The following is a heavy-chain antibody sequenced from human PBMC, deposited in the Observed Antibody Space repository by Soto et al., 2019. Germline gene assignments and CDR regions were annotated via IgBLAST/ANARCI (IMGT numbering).Heavy chain of an antibody. CDR1: GGAISSTRY. V-gene: IGHV4-39*01. J-gene: IGHJ4*02. D-gene: IGHD3-10*01. CDR2: LYSGGSP. CDR3: ASDTAIPWFFV. Sequence: PSETLSLTCTVSGGAISSTRYWGWIRQSPGKGLEWIGSLYSGGSPFYNPSLKSRVTISVDKSKNQFSLRLNSVTAADTAIYSCASDTAIPWFFVWGQGALVTVSS.